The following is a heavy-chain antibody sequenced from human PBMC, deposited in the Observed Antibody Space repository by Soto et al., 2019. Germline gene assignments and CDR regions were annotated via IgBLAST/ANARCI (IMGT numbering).Heavy chain of an antibody. D-gene: IGHD3-10*01. CDR1: GFTFNNYW. CDR3: ARGVRGHYGKDV. V-gene: IGHV3-74*01. CDR2: INGDGTTT. Sequence: EVQLVESGGGLVQPGGSLRLSCAASGFTFNNYWIHWVRQAPGKWPMWVSRINGDGTTTNYADSVKGRFAISRDNAKNTVYLQMNSLRAEDTALYYCARGVRGHYGKDVWGQGTTVTVSS. J-gene: IGHJ6*02.